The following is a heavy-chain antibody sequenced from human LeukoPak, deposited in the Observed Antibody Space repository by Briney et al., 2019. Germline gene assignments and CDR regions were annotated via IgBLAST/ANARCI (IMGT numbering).Heavy chain of an antibody. CDR3: ARARHPNWFDP. V-gene: IGHV4-61*01. CDR2: IYYSGSS. Sequence: SETLSLTCTVSGGSVGSGSYYWSWIRQPPGKGLEWIGYIYYSGSSNYNPYPKSRVTISVDTSKNQFSLKLSSVTAADTAVYYCARARHPNWFDPWGQGTLVTVSS. J-gene: IGHJ5*02. CDR1: GGSVGSGSYY.